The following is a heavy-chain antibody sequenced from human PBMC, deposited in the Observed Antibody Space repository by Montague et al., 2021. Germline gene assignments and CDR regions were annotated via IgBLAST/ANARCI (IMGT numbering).Heavy chain of an antibody. V-gene: IGHV4-38-2*02. Sequence: SETLSLPCTVSGYSISSGYYWGWIRQPPGKGLEWIGSIFHSGSTYYNPSLKSRVTISVDTSKNQFSLKLTSVTAADTALYYCARDREAAPFDYWGQGTLVTVSS. CDR2: IFHSGST. CDR1: GYSISSGYY. CDR3: ARDREAAPFDY. J-gene: IGHJ4*02. D-gene: IGHD2-15*01.